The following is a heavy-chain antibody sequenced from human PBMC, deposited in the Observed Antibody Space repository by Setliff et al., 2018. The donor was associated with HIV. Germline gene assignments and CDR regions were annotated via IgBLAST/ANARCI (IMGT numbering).Heavy chain of an antibody. J-gene: IGHJ6*03. D-gene: IGHD5-18*01. Sequence: GGSMRLSCAASGVTFSSCDMHLVCQSPGKGLEWVSVIGPAGDTYYTGPVKARFTISRENAKNSLYLQMNILSTGDKAVYYCARGFLSYCYVYYYYMDVWGKGTTVTVSS. CDR3: ARGFLSYCYVYYYYMDV. CDR1: GVTFSSCD. V-gene: IGHV3-13*01. CDR2: IGPAGDT.